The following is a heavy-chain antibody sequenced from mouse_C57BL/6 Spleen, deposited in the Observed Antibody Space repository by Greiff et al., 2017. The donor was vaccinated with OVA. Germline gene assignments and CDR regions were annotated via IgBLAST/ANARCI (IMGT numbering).Heavy chain of an antibody. J-gene: IGHJ1*03. Sequence: VQLQQPGAELVKPGASVKLSCKASGYTFTSYWMHWVKQRPGQGLEWLGMIHPNSGSTNYNEKFKSKATLTVDKSSSTAYMQLSSLTSEDSAVYYCARRDYYGSTHWYFDVWGTGTTVTVSS. CDR1: GYTFTSYW. CDR3: ARRDYYGSTHWYFDV. CDR2: IHPNSGST. D-gene: IGHD1-1*01. V-gene: IGHV1-64*01.